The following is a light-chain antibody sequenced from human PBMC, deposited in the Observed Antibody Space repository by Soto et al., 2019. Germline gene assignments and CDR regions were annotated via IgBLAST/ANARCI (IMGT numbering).Light chain of an antibody. Sequence: EIVLTQSPGTLSLSPGERATLSCRASQSVSSIYLGWYQQRPGQAPRLLIYAASRRATGIPDRFSGSGSGTDFTLTISRLEPADFAVYYCQQYGSSLSWTFGQGTKVEIK. J-gene: IGKJ1*01. CDR1: QSVSSIY. CDR2: AAS. CDR3: QQYGSSLSWT. V-gene: IGKV3-20*01.